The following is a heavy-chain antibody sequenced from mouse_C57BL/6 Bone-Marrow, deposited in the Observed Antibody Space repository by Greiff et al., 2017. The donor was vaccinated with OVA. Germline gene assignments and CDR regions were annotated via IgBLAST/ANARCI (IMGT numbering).Heavy chain of an antibody. Sequence: EVHLVESGEGLVKPGGSLKLSCAASGFTFSSYAMSWVRQTPEQRLEWVAYISSGGDYIYYADTVKGRFTISRDNARNPLYLQMSSLKSEDTAMYYCTIYDYDEGWYLDVWGTGTTVTVSS. D-gene: IGHD2-4*01. CDR1: GFTFSSYA. CDR2: ISSGGDYI. J-gene: IGHJ1*03. V-gene: IGHV5-9-1*02. CDR3: TIYDYDEGWYLDV.